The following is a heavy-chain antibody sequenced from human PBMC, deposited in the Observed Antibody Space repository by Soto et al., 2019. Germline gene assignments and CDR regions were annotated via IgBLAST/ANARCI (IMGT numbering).Heavy chain of an antibody. CDR2: INHSGST. D-gene: IGHD6-25*01. CDR3: ARVVAGDGDYVDS. Sequence: PSETLSLTCAVYGGSFSGHYWRWIRQPPGKGLEWIGEINHSGSTNYNPSLKSRVTISVDTSKNQFSLKLSSVTAADTAVYYCARVVAGDGDYVDSWGQGTLVTVSS. V-gene: IGHV4-34*01. J-gene: IGHJ4*02. CDR1: GGSFSGHY.